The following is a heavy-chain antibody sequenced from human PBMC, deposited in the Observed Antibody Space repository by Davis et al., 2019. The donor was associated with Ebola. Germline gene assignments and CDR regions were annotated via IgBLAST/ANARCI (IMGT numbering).Heavy chain of an antibody. V-gene: IGHV3-21*01. D-gene: IGHD3-22*01. CDR2: ISSRSSYI. CDR1: GFTFSSYS. J-gene: IGHJ4*02. CDR3: ARATLNYYDSSGQGY. Sequence: GESLKISCAASGFTFSSYSMNWVRQAPGKGLEWVSSISSRSSYIYYADSVKGRFTISRDNAKNSLYLQMNSLRAEDTAVYYCARATLNYYDSSGQGYWGQGTLVTVSS.